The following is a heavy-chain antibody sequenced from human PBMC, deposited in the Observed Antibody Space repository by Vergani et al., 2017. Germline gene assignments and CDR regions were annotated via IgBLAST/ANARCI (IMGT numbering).Heavy chain of an antibody. CDR3: ARGPPHNYGSGPPFDY. CDR2: FYTGGGT. CDR1: GGSISSGSYY. V-gene: IGHV4-61*02. Sequence: QVQLQESGPGLVRPSQTLSLTCTVSGGSISSGSYYWSWFRQPAGKGLEWIGRFYTGGGTSYNPSLKSRVTISVDTSKNQFSLQLSCVTAADTAVYYCARGPPHNYGSGPPFDYWGQGILVTVSS. D-gene: IGHD3-10*01. J-gene: IGHJ4*02.